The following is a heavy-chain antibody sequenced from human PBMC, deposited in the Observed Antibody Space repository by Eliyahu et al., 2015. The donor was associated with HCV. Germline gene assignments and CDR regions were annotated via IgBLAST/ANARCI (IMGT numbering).Heavy chain of an antibody. CDR1: GFTFSSYG. Sequence: QVQLVESGGGVVQPGRSLRLSCAASGFTFSSYGMHWVRQAPGKGLEWVAVISYDGSSKYYADSVKGRFTISRDNSKNTLYLQMDSLRAEDTAVYFCARDSYSRSWFPFNYFDYWGQGTLVTVSS. CDR2: ISYDGSSK. J-gene: IGHJ4*02. CDR3: ARDSYSRSWFPFNYFDY. V-gene: IGHV3-30*03. D-gene: IGHD6-13*01.